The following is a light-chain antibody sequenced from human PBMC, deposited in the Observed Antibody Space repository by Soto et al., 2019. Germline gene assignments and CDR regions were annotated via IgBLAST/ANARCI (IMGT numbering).Light chain of an antibody. CDR1: QGIRND. V-gene: IGKV1-6*01. CDR2: AAS. J-gene: IGKJ2*01. CDR3: LQHYNFPYT. Sequence: AIQMTQSPSSLSASVGDRVTITCRASQGIRNDLGWYQQRPGKAPKLLIYAASSLQSGVPSRFSGSGSGTDFTLTISSLKPEDCASYYCLQHYNFPYTFGQGTKLEIK.